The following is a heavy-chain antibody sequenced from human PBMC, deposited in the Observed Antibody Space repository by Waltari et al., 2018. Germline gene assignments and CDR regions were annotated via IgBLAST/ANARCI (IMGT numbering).Heavy chain of an antibody. V-gene: IGHV3-21*01. CDR1: GFASRDSD. J-gene: IGHJ5*02. D-gene: IGHD3-10*01. Sequence: EVRLAESGGGLVKPGGSLRLACTASGFASRDSDMNCVRQAPGTGLEWVSSIGGTHSNIFYADSVKGRFTVSRDNAKNSLYFQMDNLRAEDSGLYYCTRDLYGSGGDWFDPWGQGTLVTVSS. CDR3: TRDLYGSGGDWFDP. CDR2: IGGTHSNI.